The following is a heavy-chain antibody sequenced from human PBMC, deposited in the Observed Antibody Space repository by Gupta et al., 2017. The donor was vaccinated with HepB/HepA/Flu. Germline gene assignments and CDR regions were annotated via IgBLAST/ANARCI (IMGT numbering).Heavy chain of an antibody. Sequence: QVQLQQSGPGLVKPSQTLSLTCVISGDSVYSNVGAWNWIRQSPSRGLEWLGRTYYRSKWYREDAVAVRSRITIIADPSKNQFSLKLKSVTPEDTAVYYCARGGTMTTELGDGGQGTLVTVSS. V-gene: IGHV6-1*01. CDR1: GDSVYSNVGA. CDR3: ARGGTMTTELGD. J-gene: IGHJ4*02. D-gene: IGHD4-17*01. CDR2: TYYRSKWYR.